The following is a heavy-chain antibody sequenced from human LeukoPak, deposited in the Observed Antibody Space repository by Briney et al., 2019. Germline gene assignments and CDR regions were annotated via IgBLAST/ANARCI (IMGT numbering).Heavy chain of an antibody. Sequence: GGSLRLSCAACGYTVSTYSMNWVRQARGRGLEWVSYIHGTSGTTYDADCVKSRFTIARDNAKNSLYLHMNTLRAEDTAVYCCARCPGWYTFDLWGQGTMVAVSS. D-gene: IGHD6-19*01. V-gene: IGHV3-48*04. CDR3: ARCPGWYTFDL. CDR1: GYTVSTYS. J-gene: IGHJ3*01. CDR2: IHGTSGTT.